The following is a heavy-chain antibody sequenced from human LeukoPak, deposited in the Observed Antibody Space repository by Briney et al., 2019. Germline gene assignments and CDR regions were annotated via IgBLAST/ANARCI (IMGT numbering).Heavy chain of an antibody. CDR2: ISGSAHKI. J-gene: IGHJ4*02. CDR1: GITFGNYA. CDR3: AGRPTGYSSGYIH. Sequence: GGSLRLSCVASGITFGNYAVSWVRQAPEKGLDWVSVISGSAHKIRYADSVKGRFTISRDNSENIVYLQMNNLRVEDTAVYYCAGRPTGYSSGYIHWGQGTLVTVSS. D-gene: IGHD5-18*01. V-gene: IGHV3-23*01.